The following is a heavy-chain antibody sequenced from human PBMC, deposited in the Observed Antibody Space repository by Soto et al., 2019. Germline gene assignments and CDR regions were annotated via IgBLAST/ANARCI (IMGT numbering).Heavy chain of an antibody. Sequence: GESLKISCEASGYRFTHYWIGWVRQVPEKDLEWMGIIYPDDSDTRYSPSFEGQVTISVGKAITTAYLHWSSLKASDSAMYYCARGPTLGGNPLFDRLYGGLGTLVTVSS. J-gene: IGHJ4*02. CDR3: ARGPTLGGNPLFDRLY. CDR2: IYPDDSDT. CDR1: GYRFTHYW. V-gene: IGHV5-51*01. D-gene: IGHD3-9*01.